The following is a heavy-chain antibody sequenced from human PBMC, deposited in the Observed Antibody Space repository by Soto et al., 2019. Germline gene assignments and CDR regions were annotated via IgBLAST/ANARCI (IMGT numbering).Heavy chain of an antibody. CDR2: IDANNGRT. J-gene: IGHJ4*02. CDR1: RYTFSIYA. Sequence: GASVKIACTSSRYTFSIYAVHLVRKAPGQRPEWMGWIDANNGRTKYSEKFQGRITITRDASASTAYMDLSSLTFEDTAIYNCARCRWTQTTADYYRYYWGRGTQVTVSS. CDR3: ARCRWTQTTADYYRYY. V-gene: IGHV1-3*01. D-gene: IGHD1-26*01.